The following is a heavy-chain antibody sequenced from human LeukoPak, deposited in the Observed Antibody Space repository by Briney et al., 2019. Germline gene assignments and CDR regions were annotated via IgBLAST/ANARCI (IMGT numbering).Heavy chain of an antibody. CDR1: GFTFSSYS. V-gene: IGHV3-21*01. J-gene: IGHJ4*02. Sequence: GGSLRLSCGASGFTFSSYSMNWVRQAPGKGLEWVSSISSSSSYIYYADSVKGRFTISRDNAKNSLYLQMNSLRAEDTAVYYCARSVQLWSLYYFDYWGQGTLVTVSS. D-gene: IGHD5-18*01. CDR3: ARSVQLWSLYYFDY. CDR2: ISSSSSYI.